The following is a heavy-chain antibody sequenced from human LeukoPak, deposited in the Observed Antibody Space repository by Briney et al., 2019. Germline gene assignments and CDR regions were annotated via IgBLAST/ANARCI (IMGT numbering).Heavy chain of an antibody. D-gene: IGHD3-10*01. J-gene: IGHJ4*02. Sequence: GGSLRLSCAASGFTFSSYAMSWVRQAPGKGLEWVSAISGSGGSTYYADSVKGRFTISRDNSKNTLYLQMNSLRAEDTAVYHCADQLRTYYYGSGSYFVFTHWGQGTLVTVSS. CDR1: GFTFSSYA. CDR2: ISGSGGST. V-gene: IGHV3-23*01. CDR3: ADQLRTYYYGSGSYFVFTH.